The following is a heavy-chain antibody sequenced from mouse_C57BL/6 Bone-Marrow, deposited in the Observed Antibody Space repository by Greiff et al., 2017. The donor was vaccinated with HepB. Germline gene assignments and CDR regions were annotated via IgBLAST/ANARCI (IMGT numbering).Heavy chain of an antibody. J-gene: IGHJ4*01. Sequence: EVHLVESGEGLVKPGGSLKLSCAASGFTFSSYAMSWVRQTPEKRLEWVAYISSGGDYIYYADTVKGRFTISRDNARNTLYLQMSSLKSEDTAMYYCTRDGYGYFFYYAMDYWGQGTSGTVSS. D-gene: IGHD2-2*01. V-gene: IGHV5-9-1*02. CDR2: ISSGGDYI. CDR1: GFTFSSYA. CDR3: TRDGYGYFFYYAMDY.